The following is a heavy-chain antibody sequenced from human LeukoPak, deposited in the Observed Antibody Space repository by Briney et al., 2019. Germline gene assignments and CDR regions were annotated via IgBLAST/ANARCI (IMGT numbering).Heavy chain of an antibody. CDR1: GGSISSSSYY. CDR2: IYYSGST. CDR3: AGDSTRWVEFDY. D-gene: IGHD2-15*01. J-gene: IGHJ4*02. Sequence: SETLSLTCTVSGGSISSSSYYWGWIRQPPGKGLEWIGSIYYSGSTYYNPSLKSRVTISVDTSKNQFSLKLSSVTAADTAVYYCAGDSTRWVEFDYWGQGTLVTVSS. V-gene: IGHV4-39*07.